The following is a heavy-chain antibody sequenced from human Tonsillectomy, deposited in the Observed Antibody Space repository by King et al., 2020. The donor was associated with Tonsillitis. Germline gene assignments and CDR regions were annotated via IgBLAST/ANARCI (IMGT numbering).Heavy chain of an antibody. CDR1: GGSISSSSYY. Sequence: QLQESGPGLVKPSETLSLTCTVSGGSISSSSYYWGWIRQPPGQGLEWIGSIYYSGSTYYNPSLKSRVTISVDTSKNQFSLKLSSVTAADTAVYYCARGVADYYGSGRQIDYWGQGTLVTVSS. CDR2: IYYSGST. J-gene: IGHJ4*02. CDR3: ARGVADYYGSGRQIDY. D-gene: IGHD3-10*01. V-gene: IGHV4-39*07.